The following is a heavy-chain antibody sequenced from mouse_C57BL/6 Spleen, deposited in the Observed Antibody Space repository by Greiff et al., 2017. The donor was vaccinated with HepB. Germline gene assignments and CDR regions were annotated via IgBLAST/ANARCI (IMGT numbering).Heavy chain of an antibody. CDR2: IDPSDSYT. J-gene: IGHJ3*01. CDR1: GYTFTSYW. CDR3: ARPIYDGYYGFAY. Sequence: QVQLQQPGAELVKPGASVKLSCKASGYTFTSYWMQWVKQGPGQGLEWIGEIDPSDSYTNYNQKFKGKATLTVDTSSSTAYMQLSSLTSEDSAVYYCARPIYDGYYGFAYWGQGTLVTVSA. D-gene: IGHD2-3*01. V-gene: IGHV1-50*01.